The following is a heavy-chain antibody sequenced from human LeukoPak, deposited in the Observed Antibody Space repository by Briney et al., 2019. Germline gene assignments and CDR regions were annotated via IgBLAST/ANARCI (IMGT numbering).Heavy chain of an antibody. J-gene: IGHJ4*02. D-gene: IGHD3-22*01. V-gene: IGHV3-23*01. CDR1: GFTFSSYA. Sequence: PGGSLRLSCAASGFTFSSYAMSWVRQAPGKGLEWVSAISGSGGSTYYADSVKGRFTISRDNSRNTLYLQMNSLRAEDTAVYYCARNYDSNGYYFGYWGQGTLVTVSS. CDR3: ARNYDSNGYYFGY. CDR2: ISGSGGST.